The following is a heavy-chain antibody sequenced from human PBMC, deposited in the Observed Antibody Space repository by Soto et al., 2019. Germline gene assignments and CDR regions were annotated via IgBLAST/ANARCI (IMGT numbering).Heavy chain of an antibody. CDR1: GYNFTSYG. D-gene: IGHD6-19*01. Sequence: QVQLVQSGADVKKPGASVKVSCKASGYNFTSYGISWVRQAPGQGLEWMGWISPHNDRTKYARRFQDRVTMTTETPKSPVYMELGSLRSDDTAVYYCARDLYYSSGRYFDHDAFDIWGQGTVVTVSS. J-gene: IGHJ3*02. CDR2: ISPHNDRT. V-gene: IGHV1-18*01. CDR3: ARDLYYSSGRYFDHDAFDI.